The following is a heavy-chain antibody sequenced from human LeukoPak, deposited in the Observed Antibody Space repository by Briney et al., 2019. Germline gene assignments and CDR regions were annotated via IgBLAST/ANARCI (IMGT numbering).Heavy chain of an antibody. CDR3: AKLSDPYFDY. Sequence: PGGSLRLSCAASGFTFTTYGMHWVRQAPGKGLEWVAFIRYDGSNKYYADSVKGRFTISRDNSKNTLYLQMNSLRAEDTAVYYCAKLSDPYFDYWGQGTLVTVSS. CDR2: IRYDGSNK. CDR1: GFTFTTYG. J-gene: IGHJ4*02. V-gene: IGHV3-30*02.